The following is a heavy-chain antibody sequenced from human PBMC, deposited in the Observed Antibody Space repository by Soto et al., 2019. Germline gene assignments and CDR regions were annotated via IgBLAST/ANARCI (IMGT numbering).Heavy chain of an antibody. CDR2: IGYDGSNK. CDR3: AREGTAMDYFDY. D-gene: IGHD5-18*01. Sequence: GGSLRLSCAASGFTFSSYGMHWVRQAPGKGLEWVAVIGYDGSNKYYADSVKGRFTISRDNSKNTLYLQMNSLRAEDTAVYYCAREGTAMDYFDYWGQGTLVTVSS. V-gene: IGHV3-33*01. CDR1: GFTFSSYG. J-gene: IGHJ4*02.